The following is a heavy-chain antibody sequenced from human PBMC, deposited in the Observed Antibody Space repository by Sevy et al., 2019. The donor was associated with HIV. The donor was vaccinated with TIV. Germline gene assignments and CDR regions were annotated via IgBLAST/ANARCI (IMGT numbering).Heavy chain of an antibody. CDR3: ARGRRDSSGYYYNYFDY. V-gene: IGHV1-69*13. CDR1: GGTFSSYA. CDR2: IIPIFGTA. D-gene: IGHD3-22*01. Sequence: ASVKVSCKASGGTFSSYAITWVRQATGQGLEWMGGIIPIFGTANYAQKFQGRVTITADESTSTAYMELSSLRSEDTAVYYCARGRRDSSGYYYNYFDYWGPGTLVTVSS. J-gene: IGHJ4*02.